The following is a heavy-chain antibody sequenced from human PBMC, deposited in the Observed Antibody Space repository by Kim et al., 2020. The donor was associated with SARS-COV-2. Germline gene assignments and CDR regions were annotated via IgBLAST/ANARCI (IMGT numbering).Heavy chain of an antibody. D-gene: IGHD3-10*01. CDR3: ARGISRRIGTMVRGVINY. V-gene: IGHV3-33*05. CDR2: ISYDGSNK. Sequence: GGSLRLSCAASGFTFSSYGMHWVRQAPGKGLEWVAVISYDGSNKYYADSVKGRFTISRDNSKNTLYLQMNSLRAEDTAVYYCARGISRRIGTMVRGVINYWGQGTLVTVSS. CDR1: GFTFSSYG. J-gene: IGHJ4*02.